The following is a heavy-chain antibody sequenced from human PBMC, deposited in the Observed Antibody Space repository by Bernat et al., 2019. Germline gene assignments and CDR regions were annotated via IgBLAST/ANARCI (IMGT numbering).Heavy chain of an antibody. CDR3: AKDGPEYSSSSGGMDV. J-gene: IGHJ6*02. CDR2: ISYDGSNK. CDR1: GFTFSSYG. Sequence: QVQLVESGGGVVQPGRSLRLSCAASGFTFSSYGMHWVRQAPGKGLEWVAVISYDGSNKYYADSEKGRFTISRDKSKNTLYLQMNSLRAEDTAVYYCAKDGPEYSSSSGGMDVWGQGTTVTVSS. V-gene: IGHV3-30*18. D-gene: IGHD6-6*01.